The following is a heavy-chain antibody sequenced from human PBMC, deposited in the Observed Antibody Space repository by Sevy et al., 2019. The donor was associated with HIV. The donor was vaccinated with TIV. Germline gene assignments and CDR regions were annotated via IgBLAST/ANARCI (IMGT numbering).Heavy chain of an antibody. CDR2: MNPNTGNT. CDR3: ARHRDYYDSSGYGTFDP. J-gene: IGHJ5*02. CDR1: GYTFTSYD. D-gene: IGHD3-22*01. V-gene: IGHV1-8*01. Sequence: ASVKVSCKASGYTFTSYDINWVRQASGQELEWMGWMNPNTGNTGYAQKFQGRVTMTRNTSISTAYMELSSLRSEDTAVYYCARHRDYYDSSGYGTFDPWGQGTLVTVSS.